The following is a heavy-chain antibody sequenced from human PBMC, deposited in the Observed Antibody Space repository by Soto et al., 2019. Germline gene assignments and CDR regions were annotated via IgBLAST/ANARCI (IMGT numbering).Heavy chain of an antibody. CDR2: ISSSSSTI. CDR1: GFTFSSYS. CDR3: TREKSGTTDY. D-gene: IGHD1-1*01. J-gene: IGHJ4*02. V-gene: IGHV3-48*01. Sequence: EVQLVASGGGLVQPGGSLRLSCAVSGFTFSSYSMNWVGQAPGKGLEWVSYISSSSSTIYYADSVKGRFTISRDNAKNSLYLQMNSLRAEDTAVYYCTREKSGTTDYWGQGTRVTVSS.